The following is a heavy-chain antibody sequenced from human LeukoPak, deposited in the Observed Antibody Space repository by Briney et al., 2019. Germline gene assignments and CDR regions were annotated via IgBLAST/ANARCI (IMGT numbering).Heavy chain of an antibody. CDR1: GFTFSDYY. Sequence: PGGSLRLSCAASGFTFSDYYMSWIRQAPGKGLEWVSYISSSGSTIYYADSVKGRFTISRDNAKNSLYLQMNSLRAEDTAVYYCARVSYDSSGYYYERGSWFDPWGQGTLVTVSS. D-gene: IGHD3-22*01. CDR3: ARVSYDSSGYYYERGSWFDP. CDR2: ISSSGSTI. V-gene: IGHV3-11*04. J-gene: IGHJ5*02.